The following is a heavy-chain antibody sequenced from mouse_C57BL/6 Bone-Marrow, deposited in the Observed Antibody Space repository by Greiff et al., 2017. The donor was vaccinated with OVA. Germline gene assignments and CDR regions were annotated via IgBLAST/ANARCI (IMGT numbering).Heavy chain of an antibody. CDR2: IDPENGDT. V-gene: IGHV14-4*01. CDR1: GFNIKDDY. CDR3: TDDWFAY. J-gene: IGHJ3*01. Sequence: VQLQQSGAELVRPGASVKLSCTASGFNIKDDYMQWVKQRPERGLEWIGWIDPENGDTEYASKFQGKATITADTSSNPAYLQLSGLTSEDTAVYYCTDDWFAYWGQAPLVTVSA.